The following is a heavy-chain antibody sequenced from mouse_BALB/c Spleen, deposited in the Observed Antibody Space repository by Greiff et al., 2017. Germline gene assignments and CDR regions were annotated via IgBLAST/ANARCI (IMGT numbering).Heavy chain of an antibody. CDR3: AREIARDY. Sequence: VQLQQSGAELVRPGTSVKVSCKASGYAFTNYLIEWVKQRPGQGLEWIGVINPGSGGTNYNEKFKGKATLTADKSSSTAYMQLSSLTSDDSAVYFCAREIARDYWGQGTSVTVSS. CDR1: GYAFTNYL. J-gene: IGHJ4*01. CDR2: INPGSGGT. V-gene: IGHV1-54*01.